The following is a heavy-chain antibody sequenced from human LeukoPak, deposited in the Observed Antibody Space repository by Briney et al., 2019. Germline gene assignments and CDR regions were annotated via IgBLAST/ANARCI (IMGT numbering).Heavy chain of an antibody. V-gene: IGHV3-48*01. J-gene: IGHJ4*02. CDR2: ISSRSTTI. CDR1: GFTFSSYS. Sequence: TGGSLRLSCVASGFTFSSYSMIWVRQRPGKGLECVSFISSRSTTIEYADSVKGRFTISRDNANNSLFLEMNSLRADDTAVYYCARVLLPGAVWGQGTLVTVSS. D-gene: IGHD2-2*01. CDR3: ARVLLPGAV.